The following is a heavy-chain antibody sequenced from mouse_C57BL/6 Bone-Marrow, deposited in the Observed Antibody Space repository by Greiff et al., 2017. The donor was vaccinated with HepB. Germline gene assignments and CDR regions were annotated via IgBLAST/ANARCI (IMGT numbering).Heavy chain of an antibody. V-gene: IGHV1-54*01. D-gene: IGHD4-1*01. J-gene: IGHJ1*03. CDR3: ARDPLWDGWYFDV. CDR2: INPGSGGT. Sequence: VQVVESGAELVRPGTSVKVSCKASGYAFTNYLIEWVKQRPGQGLEWIGVINPGSGGTNYNEKFKGKATLTADKSSSTAYMQLSSLTSEDSAVYFCARDPLWDGWYFDVWGTGTTVTVSS. CDR1: GYAFTNYL.